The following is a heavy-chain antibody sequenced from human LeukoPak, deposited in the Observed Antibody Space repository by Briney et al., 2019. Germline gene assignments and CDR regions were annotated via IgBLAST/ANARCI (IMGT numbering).Heavy chain of an antibody. CDR2: IFHSGIT. V-gene: IGHV4-4*02. CDR1: GDSITNRNW. D-gene: IGHD3-9*01. CDR3: VRDHWFKSSKKWDYNGMDV. J-gene: IGHJ6*02. Sequence: SETLSLTCGASGDSITNRNWWSWVRQPPGQGLEWIGQIFHSGITHYSPSLKSRVTMSIDKSKNQLSLNLYSVTAADTAVYYCVRDHWFKSSKKWDYNGMDVWGQGTTVIVSS.